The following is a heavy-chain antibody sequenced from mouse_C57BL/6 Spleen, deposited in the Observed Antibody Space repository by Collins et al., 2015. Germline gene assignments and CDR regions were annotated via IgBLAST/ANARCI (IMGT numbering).Heavy chain of an antibody. V-gene: IGHV1-26*01. CDR1: GYTFTDYY. J-gene: IGHJ4*01. Sequence: EVQLQQSGPELVKPGASVKISCKASGYTFTDYYMNWVKQSHGKSLEWIGDINLNNGGTSYNQKFKGKATLTVDKSSSTAYMELRSLTSEDSAVYYCARWGDDYDGYAMDYWGQGTSVTVSS. CDR2: INLNNGGT. D-gene: IGHD2-4*01. CDR3: ARWGDDYDGYAMDY.